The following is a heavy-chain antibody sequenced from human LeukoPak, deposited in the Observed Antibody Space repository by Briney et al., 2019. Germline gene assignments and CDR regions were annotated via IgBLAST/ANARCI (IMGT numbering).Heavy chain of an antibody. D-gene: IGHD4-17*01. V-gene: IGHV3-21*01. CDR3: AGGSDGDYVPDAFDI. CDR2: ISSSSSYI. Sequence: GGSLRLSCAATGFTFSSYSMNWVRQAPGKGLEWVSSISSSSSYIYYADSVKGRFTISRDNAKNSLYLQMNSLRAEDTAVYYCAGGSDGDYVPDAFDIWGQGTMVTVSS. J-gene: IGHJ3*02. CDR1: GFTFSSYS.